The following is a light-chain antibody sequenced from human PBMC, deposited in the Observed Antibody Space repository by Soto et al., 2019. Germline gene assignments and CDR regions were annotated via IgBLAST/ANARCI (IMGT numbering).Light chain of an antibody. CDR2: NVR. Sequence: QSALTQPASVSGSPGQSITISCTGTSSDVGGYDYVSWYQQHAGKAPKLTIYNVRNRPSGVSNRFSGSKSGNTASLTISGLQPEDEADYFCSSYTNSGTVLFGGGTKLTVL. CDR3: SSYTNSGTVL. CDR1: SSDVGGYDY. V-gene: IGLV2-14*01. J-gene: IGLJ2*01.